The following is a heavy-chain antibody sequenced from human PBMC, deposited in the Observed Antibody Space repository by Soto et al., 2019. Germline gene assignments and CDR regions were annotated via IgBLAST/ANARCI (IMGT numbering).Heavy chain of an antibody. CDR1: GFTVYDYV. CDR3: ARGIVVPAANDYYYVDV. J-gene: IGHJ6*03. Sequence: GGSLRLSRAASGFTVYDYVMSWVRQAPGKGLEWVSGINWNGGSTGYADSVKGRFTISRDNAKNSLYLQMNSLRAEDTALYHCARGIVVPAANDYYYVDVWGKGTTVNVSS. CDR2: INWNGGST. D-gene: IGHD2-2*01. V-gene: IGHV3-20*01.